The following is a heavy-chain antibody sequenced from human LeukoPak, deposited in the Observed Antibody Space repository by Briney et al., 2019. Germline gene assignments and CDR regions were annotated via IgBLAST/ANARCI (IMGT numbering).Heavy chain of an antibody. V-gene: IGHV4-39*01. D-gene: IGHD3-22*01. CDR2: IYYSRST. J-gene: IGHJ2*01. Sequence: SETLSLTCTVSGGSISSSSYYWGWIRQPPGKGLEWIGGIYYSRSTYYNPSLKGRVTISVDTSKNQFSLKLSSLTAADTAVYYCARGVTMIVVVIHDWYFDLWGRGTLVTVSS. CDR3: ARGVTMIVVVIHDWYFDL. CDR1: GGSISSSSYY.